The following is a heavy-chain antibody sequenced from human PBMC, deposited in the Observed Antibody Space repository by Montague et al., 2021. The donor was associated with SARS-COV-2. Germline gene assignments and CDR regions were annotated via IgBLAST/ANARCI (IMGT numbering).Heavy chain of an antibody. CDR1: GFTFDDYA. J-gene: IGHJ4*01. D-gene: IGHD3-22*01. V-gene: IGHV3-9*01. Sequence: SLRLSCAASGFTFDDYAMHWVRQVPGKGLEWVSGISWNSGAINYADSVKGRFTISRDDAKRSLYLQMNGLRPEDTALYYCAKGPRDFYYESSGPFDWGHGTLVTVSS. CDR2: ISWNSGAI. CDR3: AKGPRDFYYESSGPFD.